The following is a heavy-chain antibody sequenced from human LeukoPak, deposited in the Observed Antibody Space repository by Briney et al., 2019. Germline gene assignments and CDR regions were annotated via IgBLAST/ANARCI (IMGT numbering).Heavy chain of an antibody. V-gene: IGHV3-13*04. D-gene: IGHD6-19*01. CDR3: ARGGSGWSYFDY. Sequence: GGSLRLSCAASGFTFRNYDMHWVRQVAGKGLEWVSGIGTAGDTYYPASVKGRFTISRENAMDSLHLQMNGLRAGDTAVYYCARGGSGWSYFDYWGQGTLVTVSS. CDR2: IGTAGDT. J-gene: IGHJ4*02. CDR1: GFTFRNYD.